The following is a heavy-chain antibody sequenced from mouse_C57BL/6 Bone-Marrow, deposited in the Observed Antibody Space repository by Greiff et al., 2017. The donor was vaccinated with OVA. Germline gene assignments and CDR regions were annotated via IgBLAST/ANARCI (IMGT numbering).Heavy chain of an antibody. CDR1: GYSFTGYY. CDR3: ARGGTSPFAY. J-gene: IGHJ3*01. V-gene: IGHV1-42*01. CDR2: INPSTGGT. D-gene: IGHD4-1*01. Sequence: EVMLVESGPELVKPGASVKISCKASGYSFTGYYMNWVKQSPEKSLEWIGEINPSTGGTTYNQKFKAKAKLTVDKSSSTAYMQLKSLTSEDSAVYYCARGGTSPFAYWGQGTLVTVSA.